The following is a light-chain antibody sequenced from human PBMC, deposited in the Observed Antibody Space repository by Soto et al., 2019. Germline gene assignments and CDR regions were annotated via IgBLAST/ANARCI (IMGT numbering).Light chain of an antibody. Sequence: TQSPGALAVSPGKVANLSFSACQSVRDNLAWYQQKPGQAPRLLIYRASIRATGVPARFSGSGSGTEFTLTISGLQPEDVSIYFCQHYNFWPHSFGQGTKVDI. J-gene: IGKJ2*01. V-gene: IGKV3-15*01. CDR2: RAS. CDR3: QHYNFWPHS. CDR1: QSVRDN.